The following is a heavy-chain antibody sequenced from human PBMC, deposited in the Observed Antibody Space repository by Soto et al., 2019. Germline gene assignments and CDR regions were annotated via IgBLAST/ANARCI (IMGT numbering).Heavy chain of an antibody. CDR1: GFTFSSYG. CDR3: AKSHCSSTSCYPLYYYYYGMDV. D-gene: IGHD2-2*01. V-gene: IGHV3-30*18. Sequence: GGSLRLSCAASGFTFSSYGMHWVRQAPGKGLEWVAVISYDGSNKYYTDSVKGRFTISRDNSKNTLYLQMNSLRVEDTAVYYCAKSHCSSTSCYPLYYYYYGMDVWGQGTTVTVSS. CDR2: ISYDGSNK. J-gene: IGHJ6*02.